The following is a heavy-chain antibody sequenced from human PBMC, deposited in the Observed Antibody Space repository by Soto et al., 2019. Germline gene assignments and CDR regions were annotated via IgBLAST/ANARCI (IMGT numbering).Heavy chain of an antibody. J-gene: IGHJ3*01. CDR3: AKSHYDSSGYYIIDH. D-gene: IGHD3-22*01. CDR1: GGSISGRC. V-gene: IGHV4-59*01. Sequence: LSLTCTVSGGSISGRCWSWVRQSPGKGLEWIGYFCYTGSTNYNPSLKSRVTISVDRSKTQCSLKLTSVTAADTAVYYCAKSHYDSSGYYIIDHWGQGTMVTVSS. CDR2: FCYTGST.